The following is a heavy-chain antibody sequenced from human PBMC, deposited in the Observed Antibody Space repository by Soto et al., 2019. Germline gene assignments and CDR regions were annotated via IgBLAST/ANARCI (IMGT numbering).Heavy chain of an antibody. CDR3: AKDIGNIVVVVAAIYYYYYYMDV. V-gene: IGHV3-9*01. D-gene: IGHD2-15*01. Sequence: GGSLRLSCAASGFTFDDYAMHWVRQAPGKGLEWVSGISWNSGSIGYADSVKGRFTISRDNAKNSLYLQMNSLRAEDTALYYCAKDIGNIVVVVAAIYYYYYYMDVWGKGTTVTVSS. J-gene: IGHJ6*03. CDR2: ISWNSGSI. CDR1: GFTFDDYA.